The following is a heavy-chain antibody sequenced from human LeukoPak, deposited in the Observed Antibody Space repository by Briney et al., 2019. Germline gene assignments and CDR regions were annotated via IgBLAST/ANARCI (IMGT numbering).Heavy chain of an antibody. Sequence: GESLRLSCAASGFTFSSNCMSWVRQAPGKGLEWVANIRQDGSEKYYVDSVKGRFTISRDNAKNTLYLQMNSLRAEDTAVYYCAKHSQYSGSYYGFNWFDPWGQGTLVTVSS. CDR2: IRQDGSEK. V-gene: IGHV3-7*03. J-gene: IGHJ5*02. D-gene: IGHD1-26*01. CDR3: AKHSQYSGSYYGFNWFDP. CDR1: GFTFSSNC.